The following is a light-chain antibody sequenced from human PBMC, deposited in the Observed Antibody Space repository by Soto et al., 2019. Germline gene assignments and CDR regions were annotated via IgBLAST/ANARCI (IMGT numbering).Light chain of an antibody. CDR1: QSISSY. V-gene: IGKV1-39*01. CDR2: AAS. J-gene: IGKJ3*01. CDR3: QQSYITPPFT. Sequence: DIQMTQSPSSLSASVGDRVTITCRASQSISSYLNWYQQKPGKAPKLLIYAASSLQSGVPSRFSGSGSGTDFTLTISSLQPEDFATYYCQQSYITPPFTFGPGTKVDSK.